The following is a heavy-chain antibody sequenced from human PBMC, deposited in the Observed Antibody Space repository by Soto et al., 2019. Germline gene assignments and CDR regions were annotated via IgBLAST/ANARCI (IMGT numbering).Heavy chain of an antibody. V-gene: IGHV4-34*01. CDR3: AGGGGNAASTNDF. CDR2: INRDGGT. J-gene: IGHJ4*02. Sequence: QVQLQQWGAGLLKPSETLSLNCTLRVGSFSYFYWSWVRQPPGKGLEWIGEINRDGGTNFNPSLRSRVTISIVTFKSQFSLKLASVTASDTVMYYCAGGGGNAASTNDFWAQGTLVTVSA. D-gene: IGHD3-16*01. CDR1: VGSFSYFY.